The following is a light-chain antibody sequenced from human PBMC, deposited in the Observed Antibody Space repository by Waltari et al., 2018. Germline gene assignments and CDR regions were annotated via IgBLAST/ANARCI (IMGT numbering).Light chain of an antibody. J-gene: IGKJ1*01. CDR3: QHYLKLPVT. CDR2: GAS. Sequence: SCRASQSVIRALAWYHQKPGQAPRLLIYGASTRATGIPDRFSCSGSWTDFSLTISRLEPDDFAVYYCQHYLKLPVTFGQGTTVEI. CDR1: QSVIRA. V-gene: IGKV3-20*01.